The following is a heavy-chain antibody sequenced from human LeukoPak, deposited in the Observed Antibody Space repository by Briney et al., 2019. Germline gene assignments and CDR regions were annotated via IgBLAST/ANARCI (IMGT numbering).Heavy chain of an antibody. CDR2: ISPHNGNT. CDR1: GYTFINYG. Sequence: ASVKVSCKASGYTFINYGITWVRQAPGQGLEWMGWISPHNGNTKYLQKFQGRVTMTTDTSTSTAYMEVRSLRFDDKAVYYCAREESIGRYQFLHDYWGQGTLVTVSS. V-gene: IGHV1-18*01. CDR3: AREESIGRYQFLHDY. D-gene: IGHD1-26*01. J-gene: IGHJ4*02.